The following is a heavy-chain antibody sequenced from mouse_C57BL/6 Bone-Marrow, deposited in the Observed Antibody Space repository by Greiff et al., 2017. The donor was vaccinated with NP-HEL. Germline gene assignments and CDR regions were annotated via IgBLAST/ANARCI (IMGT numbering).Heavy chain of an antibody. CDR1: GFSFNTYA. V-gene: IGHV10-1*01. CDR3: VRQGYDGYYLDD. D-gene: IGHD2-3*01. CDR2: IRSKSNNYAT. Sequence: EVKLVESGGGLVQPKGSLKLSCAASGFSFNTYAMNWVRQAPGKGLEWVARIRSKSNNYATYYADSLKDRLTISRDDSESMLYLQMNNLKTEDTAMYYCVRQGYDGYYLDDWGQGTTLTVSS. J-gene: IGHJ2*01.